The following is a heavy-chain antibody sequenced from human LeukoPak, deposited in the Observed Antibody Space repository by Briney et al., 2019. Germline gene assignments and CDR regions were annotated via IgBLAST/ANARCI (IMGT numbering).Heavy chain of an antibody. Sequence: GXGGSIYYADSVKGRFTISRDNSKNTLYLQMNSLRAEDTAVYYCAKDGGTNIAGPKGAFDYWGQGTLVTVSS. D-gene: IGHD1-26*01. V-gene: IGHV3-23*01. CDR2: GXGGSI. J-gene: IGHJ4*02. CDR3: AKDGGTNIAGPKGAFDY.